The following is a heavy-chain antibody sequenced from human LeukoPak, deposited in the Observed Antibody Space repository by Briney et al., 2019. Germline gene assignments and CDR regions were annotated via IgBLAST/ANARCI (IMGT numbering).Heavy chain of an antibody. D-gene: IGHD1-20*01. V-gene: IGHV3-23*01. J-gene: IGHJ3*02. CDR1: GFTFSSYG. Sequence: TGGSLRLSCAASGFTFSSYGMSWVRQAPGKGLEWVSAISGSGGSTYYADSVKGRFTISRDNSKNTLYLQMNSLRAEDTAVYYCARDEYNWNVDAFDIWGQGTVVTVSS. CDR3: ARDEYNWNVDAFDI. CDR2: ISGSGGST.